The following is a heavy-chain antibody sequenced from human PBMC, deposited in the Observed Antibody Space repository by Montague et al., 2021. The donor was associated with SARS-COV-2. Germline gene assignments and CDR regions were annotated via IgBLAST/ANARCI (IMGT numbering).Heavy chain of an antibody. CDR1: GFTVSSNY. Sequence: RLSCAASGFTVSSNYMSWVRQAPGKGLEWVSVIYSGGSTYYADSVKGRFTISRDNSKNTLYLQMNSLRAEDTAVYYCARDVSPIGLMDVWGQGTTVTVSS. CDR3: ARDVSPIGLMDV. CDR2: IYSGGST. J-gene: IGHJ6*02. V-gene: IGHV3-53*01.